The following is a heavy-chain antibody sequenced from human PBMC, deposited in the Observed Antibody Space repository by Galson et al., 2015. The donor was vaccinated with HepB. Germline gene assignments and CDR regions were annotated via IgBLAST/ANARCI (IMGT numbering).Heavy chain of an antibody. D-gene: IGHD4-23*01. CDR3: ARGRGDNANFDY. V-gene: IGHV3-21*01. CDR1: GFIFSGYS. Sequence: SLRLPCAASGFIFSGYSMNWVRQAPGKGLGWVSSTSSSGRSISYADSVKGRFTISRDNAKNSLYLQMNSLRAEDTAVYYCARGRGDNANFDYWGQGTLVTVSS. CDR2: TSSSGRSI. J-gene: IGHJ4*02.